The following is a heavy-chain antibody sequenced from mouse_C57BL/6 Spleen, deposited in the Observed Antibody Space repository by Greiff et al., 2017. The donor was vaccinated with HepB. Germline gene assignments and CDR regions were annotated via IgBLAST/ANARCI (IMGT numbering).Heavy chain of an antibody. D-gene: IGHD2-5*01. CDR2: IDPSDSET. CDR1: GYTFTSYW. V-gene: IGHV1-52*01. Sequence: VQLQQSGAELVRPGSSVKLSCKASGYTFTSYWMHWVKQRPIQGLEWIGNIDPSDSETHYNQKFKDKATLTVDKSSSTAYMQLSSLTSEDSAVYYCARGGTYYSNYGYAMDYWGQGTSVTVSS. J-gene: IGHJ4*01. CDR3: ARGGTYYSNYGYAMDY.